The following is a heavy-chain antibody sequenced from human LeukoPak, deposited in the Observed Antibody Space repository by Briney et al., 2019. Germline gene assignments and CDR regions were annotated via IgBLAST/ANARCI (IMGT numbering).Heavy chain of an antibody. Sequence: PGGSLRLSCVVSGLTSTTYWMNWVRQAPGKGLEWVANMNQDGSDKHYVGSVKGRFSVSGDYAKKSLYLQMNNLRDDDTAVYYCAVGSGWLSDSWSQGALVTVSS. D-gene: IGHD6-19*01. CDR3: AVGSGWLSDS. CDR1: GLTSTTYW. CDR2: MNQDGSDK. V-gene: IGHV3-7*03. J-gene: IGHJ4*02.